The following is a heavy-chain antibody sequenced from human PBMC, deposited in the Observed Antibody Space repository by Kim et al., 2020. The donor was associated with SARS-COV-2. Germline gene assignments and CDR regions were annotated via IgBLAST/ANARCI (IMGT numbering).Heavy chain of an antibody. V-gene: IGHV4-38-2*02. CDR2: ICHNGNT. Sequence: SETLSLTCSVSGYSISSGYYWGWIRQPPGKGLEWIGSICHNGNTSYNSSLKSRVTISVDPSKNHFSLKLTSVTAADTAVYYCARTTVTPNWFDPWGQGTLVTVSS. D-gene: IGHD4-17*01. J-gene: IGHJ5*02. CDR3: ARTTVTPNWFDP. CDR1: GYSISSGYY.